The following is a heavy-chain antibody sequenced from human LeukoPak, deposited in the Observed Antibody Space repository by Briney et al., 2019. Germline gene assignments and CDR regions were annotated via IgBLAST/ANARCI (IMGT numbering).Heavy chain of an antibody. CDR1: GYTFTSYG. D-gene: IGHD6-19*01. CDR2: LSTYHGNT. V-gene: IGHV1-18*01. CDR3: ARAGGWAREDYKADAFDI. Sequence: GASVKVSCKASGYTFTSYGITWVRQAPGQGLEWMGWLSTYHGNTNYAQKVQDRVTMTTDTSTNTAYMELRSLRSDDTAVYYCARAGGWAREDYKADAFDIWGQGTMVTVSS. J-gene: IGHJ3*02.